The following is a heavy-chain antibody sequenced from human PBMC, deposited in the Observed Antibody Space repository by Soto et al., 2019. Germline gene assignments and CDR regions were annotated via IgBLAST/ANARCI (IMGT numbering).Heavy chain of an antibody. CDR2: IKSKTDGGTT. J-gene: IGHJ6*02. V-gene: IGHV3-15*07. CDR3: TSMYYDFWDLDDYYYGMDV. CDR1: GFTFSNAW. D-gene: IGHD3-3*01. Sequence: PGGSLRLSCAASGFTFSNAWMNWVRQAPGKGLEWVGRIKSKTDGGTTDYAAPVKGRFTISRDDSKNTLYLQMNSLKTEDTAVYYCTSMYYDFWDLDDYYYGMDVWGQGTTVTVSS.